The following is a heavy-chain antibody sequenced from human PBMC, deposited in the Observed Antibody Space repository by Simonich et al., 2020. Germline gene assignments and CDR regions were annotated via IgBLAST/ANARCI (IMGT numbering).Heavy chain of an antibody. CDR3: ARDSSSWYYFDY. J-gene: IGHJ4*02. V-gene: IGHV3-21*01. CDR2: ISSSSSYI. D-gene: IGHD6-13*01. CDR1: GFTFSSYS. Sequence: EVQLVESGGGLVKPGGSLRLSCAASGFTFSSYSMNWVRQAPGKWWEWVSSISSSSSYIYYADSVKGRFTISRDNAKNSLYLQMNSLRAEDTAVYYCARDSSSWYYFDYWGQGTLVTVSS.